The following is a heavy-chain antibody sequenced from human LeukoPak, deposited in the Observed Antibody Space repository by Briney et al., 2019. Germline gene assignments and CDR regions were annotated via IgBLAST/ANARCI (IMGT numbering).Heavy chain of an antibody. CDR2: IYPRDSDT. J-gene: IGHJ4*02. CDR1: GYSFTTNW. D-gene: IGHD2-21*01. CDR3: ARQYSGFDY. Sequence: GESLKISCKASGYSFTTNWIDWVRQMPGKGLECMGIIYPRDSDTRYSPSFQGQVTISADKSINTAYLQWSSLKASDTAMYYCARQYSGFDYWGQGTLVTVSS. V-gene: IGHV5-51*01.